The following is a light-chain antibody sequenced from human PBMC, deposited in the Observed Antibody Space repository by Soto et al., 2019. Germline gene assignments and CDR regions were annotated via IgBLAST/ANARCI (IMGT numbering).Light chain of an antibody. J-gene: IGKJ1*01. CDR2: GAS. V-gene: IGKV3-20*01. CDR1: QSVRSTH. CDR3: QLYGSASWT. Sequence: EIVLTQSPGTLSLSPGERATLSCRASQSVRSTHLAWYQQKPGQPPRLLIYGASSRATGIPDRFSGSGSGTDFILTISRLEPEDFAVYHCQLYGSASWTFGQGTKVEIK.